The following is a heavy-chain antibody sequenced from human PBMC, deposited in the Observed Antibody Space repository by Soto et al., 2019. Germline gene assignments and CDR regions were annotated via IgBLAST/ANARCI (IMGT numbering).Heavy chain of an antibody. CDR1: GGTFSSYA. CDR2: IIPIFGTA. V-gene: IGHV1-69*13. Sequence: SVKVSCKASGGTFSSYAISWVRQAPGQGLEWMGGIIPIFGTANYAQKFQGRVTITANESTSTAYMELSSLRSEDTAVYYCARDSYSSGYSDYWGQGTLVTVSS. D-gene: IGHD3-22*01. CDR3: ARDSYSSGYSDY. J-gene: IGHJ4*02.